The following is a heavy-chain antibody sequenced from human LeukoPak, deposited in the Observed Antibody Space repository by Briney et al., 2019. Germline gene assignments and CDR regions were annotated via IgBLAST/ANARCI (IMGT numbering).Heavy chain of an antibody. CDR3: ARGKIVVVPAAISSDYYYYMDV. J-gene: IGHJ6*03. V-gene: IGHV1-69*13. CDR1: GGTFSSYA. CDR2: IIPIFGTA. Sequence: ASVKVSCKASGGTFSSYAISWVRQAPGQGLEWMGGIIPIFGTANYAQKFQGRVTITADESTSTAYMELSSLRSEDTAVYYCARGKIVVVPAAISSDYYYYMDVWGKGTTVTVSS. D-gene: IGHD2-2*01.